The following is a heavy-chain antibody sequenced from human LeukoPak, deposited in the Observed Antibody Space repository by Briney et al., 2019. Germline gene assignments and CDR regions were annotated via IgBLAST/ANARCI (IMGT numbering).Heavy chain of an antibody. D-gene: IGHD5-18*01. Sequence: GGSLRLSCEASGFTFGSHAMYWVRLAPGKGLEWVAGIFGSGGSPHYADPVKGRFTISRDNSRNTVYLQINSLRAEDTAVYYCGKTTVGYSSGQKPAWPVDYWGQGTLVTVSS. CDR2: IFGSGGSP. J-gene: IGHJ4*02. CDR1: GFTFGSHA. CDR3: GKTTVGYSSGQKPAWPVDY. V-gene: IGHV3-23*01.